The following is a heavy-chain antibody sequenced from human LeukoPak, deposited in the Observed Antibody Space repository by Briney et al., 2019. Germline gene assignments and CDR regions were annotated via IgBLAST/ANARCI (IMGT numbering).Heavy chain of an antibody. CDR3: TKELHVAVAVADYYYFYMDV. CDR2: INGGGNTT. Sequence: QPGGSLRLSCAASGFAFSSFAMGWVRQSPGKGLEWLSTINGGGNTTFYADSVKGRFTIPRDNSKNTLYLHMDSLRPDDTAIYYCTKELHVAVAVADYYYFYMDVWGRGTAVTVSS. D-gene: IGHD6-19*01. CDR1: GFAFSSFA. J-gene: IGHJ6*03. V-gene: IGHV3-23*01.